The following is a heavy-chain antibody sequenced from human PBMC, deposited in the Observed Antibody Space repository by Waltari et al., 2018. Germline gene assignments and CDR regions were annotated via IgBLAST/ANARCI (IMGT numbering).Heavy chain of an antibody. V-gene: IGHV4-39*01. J-gene: IGHJ4*02. D-gene: IGHD3-22*01. Sequence: QLELQESGPGLVKPSETLSLTCSVSGGSIRRSGDYWVWFRQPPGKGLEWIGSIYYSGTTYYNPSLNSRVTISVDTSKNQFSLKLTSVTAADTAMYFCARQSYYDESGHDWGQGTLVTVSS. CDR2: IYYSGTT. CDR3: ARQSYYDESGHD. CDR1: GGSIRRSGDY.